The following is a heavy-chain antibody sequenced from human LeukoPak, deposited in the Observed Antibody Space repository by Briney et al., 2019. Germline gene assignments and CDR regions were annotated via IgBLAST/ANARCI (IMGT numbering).Heavy chain of an antibody. D-gene: IGHD6-13*01. V-gene: IGHV4-59*01. J-gene: IGHJ5*02. Sequence: PSETLSLTCTVSGGSISSYYWSWIRQPPGKGLEWIGYIYYRGSTNYNPSLKSRVTISVDTSKNQFSLRLSSVTAADTAVYYCARALRQQLVTGWFDPWGQGTLVTVSS. CDR3: ARALRQQLVTGWFDP. CDR1: GGSISSYY. CDR2: IYYRGST.